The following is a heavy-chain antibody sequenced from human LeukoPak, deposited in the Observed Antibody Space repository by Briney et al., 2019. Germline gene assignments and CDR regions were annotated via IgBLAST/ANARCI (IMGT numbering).Heavy chain of an antibody. CDR1: GGSINNGGHY. D-gene: IGHD4-17*01. V-gene: IGHV4-31*03. Sequence: SQTLSLTCSVSGGSINNGGHYWSWIRQHPEKGLEWLGHISYSGSAYHNPSLRGRVTISVDTSKNQFSLRLTSVTAADTAVFYCARLPDYGDYVSKYYFDYWGRGTLVTVSS. CDR3: ARLPDYGDYVSKYYFDY. CDR2: ISYSGSA. J-gene: IGHJ4*02.